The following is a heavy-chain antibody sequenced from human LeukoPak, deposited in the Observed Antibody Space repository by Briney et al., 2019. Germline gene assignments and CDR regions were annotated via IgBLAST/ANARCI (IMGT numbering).Heavy chain of an antibody. D-gene: IGHD6-13*01. CDR1: GGTFSSYA. CDR2: IIPILGIA. CDR3: ARDLWHRQQLVPYYYCMDV. J-gene: IGHJ6*03. V-gene: IGHV1-69*04. Sequence: GASVKVSCKASGGTFSSYAISWVRQAPGQGLEWMGRIIPILGIANYAQKFQGRVTITADKSTSTAYMELSSLRSEDTAVYYCARDLWHRQQLVPYYYCMDVWGKGTTVTVSS.